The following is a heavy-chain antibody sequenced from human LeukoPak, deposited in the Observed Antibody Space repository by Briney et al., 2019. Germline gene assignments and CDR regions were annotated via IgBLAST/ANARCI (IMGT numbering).Heavy chain of an antibody. J-gene: IGHJ5*02. CDR2: IKQDGSEK. Sequence: GGSLRLSCAASGFTFSSYWMSWVRQAPGKGLEWVANIKQDGSEKYYVDSVKGRFTISRDDAKNSLYLQMNSLRAEDTAVYYCARDWDYYYDSSGYYPWGQGTLVTVSS. V-gene: IGHV3-7*01. CDR3: ARDWDYYYDSSGYYP. D-gene: IGHD3-22*01. CDR1: GFTFSSYW.